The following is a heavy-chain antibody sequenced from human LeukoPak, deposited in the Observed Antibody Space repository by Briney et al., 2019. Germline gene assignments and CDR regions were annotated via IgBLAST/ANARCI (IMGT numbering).Heavy chain of an antibody. D-gene: IGHD5-18*01. V-gene: IGHV5-51*01. J-gene: IGHJ4*02. CDR2: IDPSDSDT. Sequence: GESLKISYTASGYSVTSYWIGWVRQMPGKGMEWMGIIDPSDSDTRYTPSFQGQVTISVDKLLTTADLQWNSLKASDTAMYYCARQTAMGRSGDYWGQGTLVTVSS. CDR1: GYSVTSYW. CDR3: ARQTAMGRSGDY.